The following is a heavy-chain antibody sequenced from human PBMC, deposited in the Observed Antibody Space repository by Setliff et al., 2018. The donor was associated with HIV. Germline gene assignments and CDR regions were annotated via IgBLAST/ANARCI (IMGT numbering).Heavy chain of an antibody. CDR2: INHSGST. CDR3: ARPVVDYRYYYYMDV. J-gene: IGHJ6*03. V-gene: IGHV4-39*01. D-gene: IGHD4-4*01. CDR1: GGSISSSSYY. Sequence: LSLTCTVSGGSISSSSYYWSWIRQPPGKGLEWIGEINHSGSTNYNPSLKSRVTISVDTSKNQFSLKLSSVTAADTAVYYCARPVVDYRYYYYMDVWGKGTTVTVSS.